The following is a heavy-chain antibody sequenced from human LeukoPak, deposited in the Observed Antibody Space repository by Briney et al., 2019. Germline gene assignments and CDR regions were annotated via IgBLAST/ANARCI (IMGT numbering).Heavy chain of an antibody. V-gene: IGHV3-23*01. CDR3: AKDRAFTPPLAFDN. CDR1: GFTFSSYE. CDR2: ISGGGGGT. Sequence: PGGSLRLSCAASGFTFSSYEMNWVRQAPGKGLEWVSGISGGGGGTYYADSVKGRFTISRDNSKNTLYLQMNSLRAGDTAIYYCAKDRAFTPPLAFDNWGQGTLVTVSS. D-gene: IGHD2-15*01. J-gene: IGHJ4*02.